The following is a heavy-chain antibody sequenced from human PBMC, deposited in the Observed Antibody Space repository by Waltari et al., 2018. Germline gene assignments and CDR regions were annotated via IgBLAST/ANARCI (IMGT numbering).Heavy chain of an antibody. D-gene: IGHD3-10*01. CDR1: GGSISSSSYY. Sequence: QLQLQESGPGLVKPSETLSLTCTVSGGSISSSSYYWGWIRQPPGKGLEWIGSIYYSGSTYYNPSLKSRVTISVDTSKNQFSLKLSSVTAADTAVYYCARASYGSGSYYNGWYFDYWGQGTLVTVSS. CDR3: ARASYGSGSYYNGWYFDY. J-gene: IGHJ4*02. CDR2: IYYSGST. V-gene: IGHV4-39*07.